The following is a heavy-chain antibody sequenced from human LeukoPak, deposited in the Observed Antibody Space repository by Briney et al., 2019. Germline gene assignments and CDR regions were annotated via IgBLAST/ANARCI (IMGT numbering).Heavy chain of an antibody. CDR2: ITSRSTYI. V-gene: IGHV3-21*01. J-gene: IGHJ4*02. D-gene: IGHD5-24*01. CDR1: GFTFSSFG. Sequence: GGSLRLSCAASGFTFSSFGMGWVRQAPGKGLEWVSSITSRSTYIGYADSVRGRFTISRDNAQNSLYLQMNSLRAEDTAVYYCARGRDGYNRLDYWGQGTLVTVSS. CDR3: ARGRDGYNRLDY.